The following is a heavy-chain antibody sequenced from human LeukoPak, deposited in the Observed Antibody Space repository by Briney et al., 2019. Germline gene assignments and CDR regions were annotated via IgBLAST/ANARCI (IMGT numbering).Heavy chain of an antibody. D-gene: IGHD3-10*01. CDR1: GFTFDDYT. V-gene: IGHV3-43*01. CDR3: AKYLGSGSYFARWYYFDY. Sequence: GGSLRLSCAGSGFTFDDYTMHWVRQAPGKGLEWVSLISWDGGSTYYADSVKGRFTISRDNSKNSLYLQMNSLRTEDTVLYYCAKYLGSGSYFARWYYFDYWGQGTLVTVSS. J-gene: IGHJ4*02. CDR2: ISWDGGST.